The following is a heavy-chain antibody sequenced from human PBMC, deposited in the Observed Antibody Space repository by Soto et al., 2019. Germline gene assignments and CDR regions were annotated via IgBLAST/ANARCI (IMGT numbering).Heavy chain of an antibody. CDR1: GGSISGYY. D-gene: IGHD2-2*01. Sequence: QMHLQESGPGLVKPSETLSLTCTVSGGSISGYYWSWVRQPAGKGLEWVGRIYSDGTTNYSPSLKSRVTMSLDTSKDQFSRHLYAVTAADTAGYYCSRVGCSNNKCYTRGMDVWGQGTTVTVSS. J-gene: IGHJ6*02. CDR3: SRVGCSNNKCYTRGMDV. CDR2: IYSDGTT. V-gene: IGHV4-4*07.